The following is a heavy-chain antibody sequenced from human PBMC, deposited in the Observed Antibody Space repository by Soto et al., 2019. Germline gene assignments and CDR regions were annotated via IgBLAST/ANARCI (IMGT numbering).Heavy chain of an antibody. CDR2: IDPSDSYT. D-gene: IGHD3-16*02. V-gene: IGHV5-10-1*01. J-gene: IGHJ5*02. Sequence: PVESLKISCKGSGYSFTSYWISWVRQMPVKGLEWMGRIDPSDSYTNYSPSFQGHVTISADKSISTAYLQWSSLKASDTAMYYCARLLLSRVDFDPWGQGTLVTVSS. CDR1: GYSFTSYW. CDR3: ARLLLSRVDFDP.